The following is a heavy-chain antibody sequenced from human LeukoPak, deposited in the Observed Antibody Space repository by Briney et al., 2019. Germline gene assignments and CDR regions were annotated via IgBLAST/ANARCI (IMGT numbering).Heavy chain of an antibody. V-gene: IGHV3-23*01. J-gene: IGHJ4*02. D-gene: IGHD3-22*01. CDR1: RFTFRSYA. CDR3: AKASGGKYYDSSGSDVLRPPIDY. Sequence: HPGGSLRLSSAAPRFTFRSYAMSWVRQAPGKRLGWVSAISGIGGRTYYAESVKGRFTISRDNSKNTLYLQMNSLRAEDTAVYYCAKASGGKYYDSSGSDVLRPPIDYWGQGTLVTVSS. CDR2: ISGIGGRT.